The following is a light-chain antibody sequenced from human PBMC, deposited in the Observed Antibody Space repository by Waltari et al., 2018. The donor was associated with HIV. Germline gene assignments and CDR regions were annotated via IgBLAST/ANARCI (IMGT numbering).Light chain of an antibody. CDR1: QSLLHSNGYTS. V-gene: IGKV2-28*01. CDR3: MQALQTPWT. Sequence: DIVMTQSPLSLPVTPGEPASISCRSSQSLLHSNGYTSLDWYLQKPGQSPQLLIYLGSNRASGVPDRFSGSGSGTDFTLKISRVEAEDVGVYYCMQALQTPWTFGQGTKLEIK. CDR2: LGS. J-gene: IGKJ2*01.